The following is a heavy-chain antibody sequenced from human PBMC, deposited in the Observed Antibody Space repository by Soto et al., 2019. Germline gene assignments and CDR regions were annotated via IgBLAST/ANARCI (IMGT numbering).Heavy chain of an antibody. CDR1: GNVFNGYY. CDR2: VDPNSGGT. J-gene: IGHJ4*02. CDR3: AAGKGAPYY. V-gene: IGHV1-2*04. Sequence: QVQLVQPGAEVKKPGASVKVSCKASGNVFNGYYIHWVRQAPGQGLQWMGWVDPNSGGTNIAQKFQNCVTLTWDTSITTAYMELRRVESDDTAVYYCAAGKGAPYYCGQGTLVAVSS. D-gene: IGHD1-26*01.